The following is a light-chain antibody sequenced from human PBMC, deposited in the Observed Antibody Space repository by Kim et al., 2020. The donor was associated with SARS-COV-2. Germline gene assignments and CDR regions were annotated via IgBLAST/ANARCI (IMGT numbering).Light chain of an antibody. V-gene: IGLV1-40*01. CDR2: ANN. Sequence: VTSSCSGSSSNIGADYDVHWYQHLPGRAPKLLIYANNNRPSGVSDRFTGSKSGTSASLTITGLQAEDEGDYYCQSCDNSLSESLVFGGGTQLTVL. CDR1: SSNIGADYD. J-gene: IGLJ7*01. CDR3: QSCDNSLSESLV.